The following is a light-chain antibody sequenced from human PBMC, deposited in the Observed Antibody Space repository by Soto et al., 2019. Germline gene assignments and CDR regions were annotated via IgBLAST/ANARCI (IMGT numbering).Light chain of an antibody. CDR2: AAS. CDR1: QYISSY. J-gene: IGKJ2*01. V-gene: IGKV1-39*01. Sequence: DIQMNQSPSSLAASVGDRVSITCRASQYISSYLSWYQQRPGKAPRLLIVAASTLQSGVPSRFSGSGSGTDFTLTINSLHPEDGATYYCQQSYNTPPYTFGQGT. CDR3: QQSYNTPPYT.